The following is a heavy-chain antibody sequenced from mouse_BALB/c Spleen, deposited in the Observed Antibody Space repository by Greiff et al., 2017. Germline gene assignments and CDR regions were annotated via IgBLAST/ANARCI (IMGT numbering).Heavy chain of an antibody. CDR3: ARMEYGNFDY. V-gene: IGHV3-2*02. CDR1: GYSITSDYA. Sequence: VQLKESGPGLVKPSQSLSLTCTVTGYSITSDYAWNWIRQFPGNKLEWMGYISYSGSTSYNPSLKSRISITRDTSKNQFFLQLNSVTTEDTATYYCARMEYGNFDYWGQGTTLTVSS. CDR2: ISYSGST. D-gene: IGHD2-10*02. J-gene: IGHJ2*01.